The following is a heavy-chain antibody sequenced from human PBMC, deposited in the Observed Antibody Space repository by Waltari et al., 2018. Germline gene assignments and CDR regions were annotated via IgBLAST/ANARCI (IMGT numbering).Heavy chain of an antibody. CDR3: ARDLSFGSLDY. V-gene: IGHV3-33*07. Sequence: QVHLVESGGSVVQPGTSLRLSCAASGFSVSNYGMFWVRQSPGKGLVWVALIWYDGTKAKYEDSVKGRFTISKDNSKNTLFLQMNSLRDGDTAVYFCARDLSFGSLDYGGQGTLVTVSS. D-gene: IGHD3-10*01. J-gene: IGHJ4*02. CDR2: IWYDGTKA. CDR1: GFSVSNYG.